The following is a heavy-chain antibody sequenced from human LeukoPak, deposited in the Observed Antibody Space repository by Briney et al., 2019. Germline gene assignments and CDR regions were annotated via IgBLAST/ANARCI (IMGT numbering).Heavy chain of an antibody. J-gene: IGHJ4*02. CDR2: ISSRSSTI. D-gene: IGHD3-3*01. V-gene: IGHV3-48*01. CDR3: ARAGGIMIFGVVTSFDY. CDR1: GFTFSSYS. Sequence: GGSLRLSCAASGFTFSSYSMNWVRQAPGKGLEWVSYISSRSSTIHYADSVKGRFTISRDNAKNSLYLQMNSLRAEDTAVYYCARAGGIMIFGVVTSFDYWGQGTLVTVSS.